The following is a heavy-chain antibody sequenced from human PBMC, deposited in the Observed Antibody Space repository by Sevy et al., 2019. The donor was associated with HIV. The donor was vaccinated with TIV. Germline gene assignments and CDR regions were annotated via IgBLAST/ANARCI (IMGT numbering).Heavy chain of an antibody. V-gene: IGHV3-49*03. CDR1: GFTFGDYA. D-gene: IGHD3-22*01. J-gene: IGHJ4*02. CDR2: IRSKAYGGTT. CDR3: TSDYYDSSGYYSPAGY. Sequence: GGSLRLSCTASGFTFGDYAMSWFRQAPGKGLEWVGFIRSKAYGGTTEYAASVKGRFTISRDDSKSIAYLQMNSLKTEDTAVYYCTSDYYDSSGYYSPAGYWGQGTLVTVSS.